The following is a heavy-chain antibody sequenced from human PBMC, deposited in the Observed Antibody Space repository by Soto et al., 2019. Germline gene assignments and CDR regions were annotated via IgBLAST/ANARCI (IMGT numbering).Heavy chain of an antibody. J-gene: IGHJ4*02. CDR2: IYYSGST. D-gene: IGHD1-20*01. Sequence: PSETLSLTCTVSGGSISSGGYYWSWIRQHPGKGLEWIGYIYYSGSTYYNPSLKSRVTISVDTSKNQFSLKLSSVTAADTAVYYCARAFVGITGTPQHFXYWGQGTLVTVSS. CDR3: ARAFVGITGTPQHFXY. CDR1: GGSISSGGYY. V-gene: IGHV4-31*03.